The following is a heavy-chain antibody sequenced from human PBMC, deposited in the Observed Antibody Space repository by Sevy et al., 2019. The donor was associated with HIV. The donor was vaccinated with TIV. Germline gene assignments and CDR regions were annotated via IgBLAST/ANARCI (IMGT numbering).Heavy chain of an antibody. CDR3: AGPILTYNNGWSYYDY. D-gene: IGHD6-19*01. CDR1: GASISSSGYY. V-gene: IGHV4-39*01. Sequence: SETLSLTCTVSGASISSSGYYWGWIRQPPGKGLEWIASINYSGYMFYNPSLKSRLTISADTSKNQFSLDLNTGTAADTAIYYCAGPILTYNNGWSYYDYWGQGTVVTVSS. J-gene: IGHJ4*02. CDR2: INYSGYM.